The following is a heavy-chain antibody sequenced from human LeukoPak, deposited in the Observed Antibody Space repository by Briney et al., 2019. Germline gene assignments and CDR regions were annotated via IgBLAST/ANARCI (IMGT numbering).Heavy chain of an antibody. CDR2: IYYSGST. CDR3: ARQATVGRTGGLFDY. Sequence: PSETLSHTCTVSGGSISSSSYYWGWSRQPPGKGLEWIGSIYYSGSTYYNPSLKSRVTISVDTSKNQFSLKLSSVTAADTAVYYCARQATVGRTGGLFDYWGQGTLVTVSS. V-gene: IGHV4-39*01. CDR1: GGSISSSSYY. D-gene: IGHD3-10*01. J-gene: IGHJ4*02.